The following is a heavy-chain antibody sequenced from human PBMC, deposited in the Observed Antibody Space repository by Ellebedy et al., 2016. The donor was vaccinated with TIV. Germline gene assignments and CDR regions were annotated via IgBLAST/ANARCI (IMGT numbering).Heavy chain of an antibody. CDR3: ARGGHGGFAGWDRMDV. CDR1: GFTFSDYY. Sequence: GESLKIPCAASGFTFSDYYLTWVRQSPGKGLEWLSYISSTGGAMYHADSVEGRFTITRDNARNSLFLQMNGRRAEDTAVYCCARGGHGGFAGWDRMDVWGQGTTVTVSS. CDR2: ISSTGGAM. J-gene: IGHJ6*02. V-gene: IGHV3-11*04. D-gene: IGHD5-12*01.